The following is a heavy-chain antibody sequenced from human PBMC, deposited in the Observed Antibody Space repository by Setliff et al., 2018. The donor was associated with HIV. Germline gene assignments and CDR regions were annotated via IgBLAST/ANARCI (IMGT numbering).Heavy chain of an antibody. D-gene: IGHD6-19*01. CDR2: INHSGRT. Sequence: KASETLSLTCAVYGGSFSDNYWSWIRQSPGKGLEWIGEINHSGRTKYSPSLRSRVSISVDTSKTQFSLKLSSVTAADTAVYYCARGPKRVQWLVPYYFDYWGQGTLVTVSS. CDR3: ARGPKRVQWLVPYYFDY. J-gene: IGHJ4*02. CDR1: GGSFSDNY. V-gene: IGHV4-34*01.